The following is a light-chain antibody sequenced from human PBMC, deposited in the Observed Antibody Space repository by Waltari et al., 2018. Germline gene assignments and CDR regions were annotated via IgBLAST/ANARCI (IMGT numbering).Light chain of an antibody. J-gene: IGKJ2*01. Sequence: DIQLTQSPSFLSASVGDRVTITRRASQGIANYLGWYHQKPGKAPKLLMYAASTLQSGVPSRFSGSGSGTEFTLTISSLQPEDFATYYCQQFNSYPRTFGQGTKLEIK. CDR2: AAS. CDR1: QGIANY. V-gene: IGKV1-9*01. CDR3: QQFNSYPRT.